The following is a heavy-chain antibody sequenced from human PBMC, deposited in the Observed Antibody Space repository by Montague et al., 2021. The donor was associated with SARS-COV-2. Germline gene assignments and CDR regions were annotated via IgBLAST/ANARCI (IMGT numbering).Heavy chain of an antibody. D-gene: IGHD3-10*01. V-gene: IGHV4-34*01. J-gene: IGHJ6*03. CDR2: INHGGST. CDR1: GTSFSGYY. CDR3: ARLRDGVGPSPILGVAPYYSYCCMDV. Sequence: SETLSLTCAVHGTSFSGYYWNWIRQPPGKGLEWMGEINHGGSTKYSPSLKSRLTISADTSKNQFSLKLTSVAAADTAVYYCARLRDGVGPSPILGVAPYYSYCCMDVWGRGTTVTVSS.